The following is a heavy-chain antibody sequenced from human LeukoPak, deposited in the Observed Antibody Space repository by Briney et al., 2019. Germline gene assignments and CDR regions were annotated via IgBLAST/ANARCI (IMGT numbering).Heavy chain of an antibody. CDR3: ARVGGLGPMVRGVKGKSIGYYFDY. Sequence: PSETLSLTCTVSGGSISSYYWSWIRQPPGKGLEWIGYIYYSGSTNYNPSLKSRVTISVDTSKNQFSLKLSSVTAADTAVYYCARVGGLGPMVRGVKGKSIGYYFDYWGQGTLVTVSS. D-gene: IGHD3-10*01. CDR2: IYYSGST. J-gene: IGHJ4*02. CDR1: GGSISSYY. V-gene: IGHV4-59*01.